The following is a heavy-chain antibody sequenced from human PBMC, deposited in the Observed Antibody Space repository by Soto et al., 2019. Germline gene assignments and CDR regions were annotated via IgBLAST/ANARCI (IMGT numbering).Heavy chain of an antibody. Sequence: QLQLQESGPGLVKPSETLSLTCTVSGGSISSSSYFWGWIRQPPGKGLEWIGSIYYSGSTYYNPSLKXRLTXSXYTSKNQFSLELSSVTAADTAVYYCARHPSDFWFDPWGQGTLVTVSS. CDR1: GGSISSSSYF. CDR2: IYYSGST. J-gene: IGHJ5*02. D-gene: IGHD2-21*02. CDR3: ARHPSDFWFDP. V-gene: IGHV4-39*01.